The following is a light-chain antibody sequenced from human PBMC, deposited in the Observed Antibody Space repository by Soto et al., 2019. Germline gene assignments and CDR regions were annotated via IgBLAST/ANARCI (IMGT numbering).Light chain of an antibody. J-gene: IGKJ4*01. V-gene: IGKV1-39*01. CDR3: QQSFSSPLT. CDR1: QNIKKY. Sequence: DIQMTQSPSALSASVGDRVTITCRASQNIKKYLNWYRQKPGKAPDLLIYTASSLQVGFPSRFSGSGSGIDFTLTITSLQPEDSATYYCQQSFSSPLTFGGGTKVDIK. CDR2: TAS.